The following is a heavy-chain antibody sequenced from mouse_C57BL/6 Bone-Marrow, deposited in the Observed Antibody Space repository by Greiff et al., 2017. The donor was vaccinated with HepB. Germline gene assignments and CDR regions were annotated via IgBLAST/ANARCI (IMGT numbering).Heavy chain of an antibody. CDR1: GYAFSSSW. V-gene: IGHV1-55*01. J-gene: IGHJ2*01. D-gene: IGHD4-1*01. Sequence: QVQLQQSGPELVKPGASVKISCKASGYAFSSSWMNWVKQRPGQGLEWIGDIYPGSGSTNYNEKFKSKATLTVDTSSSTAYMQLSSLTSEDSAVYYCARVGTVYFDYWGQGTTLTVSS. CDR2: IYPGSGST. CDR3: ARVGTVYFDY.